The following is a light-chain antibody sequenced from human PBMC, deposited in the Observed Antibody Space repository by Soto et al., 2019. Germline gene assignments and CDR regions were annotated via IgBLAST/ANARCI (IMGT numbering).Light chain of an antibody. CDR1: QSINNW. CDR3: QQYSKYWT. V-gene: IGKV1-5*01. J-gene: IGKJ1*01. Sequence: DIQMTQSPSTLSASVGDRVTITCRASQSINNWLAWYQQKPGKAPKLLIYDASSLESGVPSRFTGSGSGTEFTLTISSLQPDDVATYYCQQYSKYWTFGPGTKVEVK. CDR2: DAS.